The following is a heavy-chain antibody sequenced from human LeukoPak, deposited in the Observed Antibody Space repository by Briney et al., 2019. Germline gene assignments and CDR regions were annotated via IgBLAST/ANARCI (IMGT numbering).Heavy chain of an antibody. CDR1: GYTFTGYY. J-gene: IGHJ4*02. Sequence: GASVKVSCKASGYTFTGYYIHWVRLAPGQGLEWLGWINPNSGGTHYAQKFQDRVIMTRDTSIRTAYMEVSRLGSDDTAEYYCATMGATNFDHWGQGTLVTVSS. CDR3: ATMGATNFDH. CDR2: INPNSGGT. V-gene: IGHV1-2*02. D-gene: IGHD1-26*01.